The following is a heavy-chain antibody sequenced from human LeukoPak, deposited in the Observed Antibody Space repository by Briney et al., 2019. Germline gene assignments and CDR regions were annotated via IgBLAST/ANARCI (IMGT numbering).Heavy chain of an antibody. CDR2: IISSSSTI. CDR3: ARELLYVYGIDV. J-gene: IGHJ6*02. V-gene: IGHV3-48*04. D-gene: IGHD2/OR15-2a*01. CDR1: GFTLSGYN. Sequence: GGSLRLSCAASGFTLSGYNMNWVRQAPGKGREWVSYIISSSSTIYSADSVKGRFTISRDNAKNSLYLQVNSLRAEDMAVYYCARELLYVYGIDVWGPGTTVTVSS.